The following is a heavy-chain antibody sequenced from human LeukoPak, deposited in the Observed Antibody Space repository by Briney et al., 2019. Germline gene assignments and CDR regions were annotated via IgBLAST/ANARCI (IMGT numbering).Heavy chain of an antibody. CDR3: ARRQRPNLNRRYYYYYMDV. J-gene: IGHJ6*03. D-gene: IGHD1-14*01. Sequence: SETLSLTCTVSGYSISSGYYWGWIRQPPGKGLEWIGSIYHSGSTYYNPSLKSRVTISVDTSKNQFSLKLSSVTAADTAVYYCARRQRPNLNRRYYYYYMDVWGKGTTVTISS. CDR2: IYHSGST. CDR1: GYSISSGYY. V-gene: IGHV4-38-2*02.